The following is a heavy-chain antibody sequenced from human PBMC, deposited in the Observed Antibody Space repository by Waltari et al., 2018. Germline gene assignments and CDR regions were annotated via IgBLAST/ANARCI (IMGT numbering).Heavy chain of an antibody. Sequence: QVQLQESGPGLVKPSETLSLTCTVSGGSISSYYWSWTRQPPGKGLEWIGYIYYSGSTNYNPSLKSRVTISVDTSKNQFSLKLSSVTAADTAVYYCAREDAVVPAATGFDPWGQGTLVTVSS. D-gene: IGHD2-2*01. V-gene: IGHV4-59*01. CDR3: AREDAVVPAATGFDP. CDR1: GGSISSYY. J-gene: IGHJ5*02. CDR2: IYYSGST.